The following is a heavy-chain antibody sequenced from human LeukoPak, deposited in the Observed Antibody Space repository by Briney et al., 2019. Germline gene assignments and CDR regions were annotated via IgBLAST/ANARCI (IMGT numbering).Heavy chain of an antibody. J-gene: IGHJ4*02. V-gene: IGHV1-69*13. Sequence: SVKVSXKASGXTFXSXAISWXXQAPGQGLEWMGGIIPIFGTANYAQKFQGRVTITADESTSTAYMELSSLRSEDTAVYYCASAVEMATTADYWGQGTLVTVSS. CDR1: GXTFXSXA. CDR2: IIPIFGTA. CDR3: ASAVEMATTADY. D-gene: IGHD5-24*01.